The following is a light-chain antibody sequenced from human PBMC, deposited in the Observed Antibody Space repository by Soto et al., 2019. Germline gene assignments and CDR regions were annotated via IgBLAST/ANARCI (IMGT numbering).Light chain of an antibody. CDR3: QQYNNWPRT. J-gene: IGKJ2*01. CDR2: GAS. V-gene: IGKV3-15*01. Sequence: EIVMTQSPATLSVSPGERATLSCRASQSVSSNLAWYQQKPGQAPRLLIYGASTRATGIPARFSGSGSWTEFTPTIRSLQSEDFAVYYCQQYNNWPRTFGQGTKLEVK. CDR1: QSVSSN.